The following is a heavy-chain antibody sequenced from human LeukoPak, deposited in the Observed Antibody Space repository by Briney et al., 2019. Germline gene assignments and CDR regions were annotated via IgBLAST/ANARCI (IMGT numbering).Heavy chain of an antibody. J-gene: IGHJ4*02. CDR1: GGSFSGYY. Sequence: PSETLSLTCAVYGGSFSGYYWSWIRQPPGKGLEWIGYIYHSGSTYYNPSLKSRVTISVDRSKNQFSLKLSSVTAADTAVYYCAREPGIAVAGKLTDYWGQGTLVTVSS. D-gene: IGHD6-19*01. CDR2: IYHSGST. V-gene: IGHV4-34*01. CDR3: AREPGIAVAGKLTDY.